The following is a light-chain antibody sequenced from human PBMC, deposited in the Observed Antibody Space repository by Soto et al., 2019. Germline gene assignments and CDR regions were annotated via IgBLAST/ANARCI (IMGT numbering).Light chain of an antibody. CDR3: QQRRNLPLYT. V-gene: IGKV3-11*01. CDR2: DAS. CDR1: QRVSSY. Sequence: EIVLTQSPATLSLSPGERATLSCRASQRVSSYLAWYHQKPGQAPRLLSYDASNRATGIPARFSGSGSGTDFTLTISSLEPEDFAVYCCQQRRNLPLYTFGQGTKLEIK. J-gene: IGKJ2*01.